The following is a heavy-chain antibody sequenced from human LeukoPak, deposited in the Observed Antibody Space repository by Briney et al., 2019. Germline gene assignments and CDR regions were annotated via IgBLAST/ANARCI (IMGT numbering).Heavy chain of an antibody. CDR1: GGSISSDY. CDR3: ARGRGYYYDTPFYY. CDR2: IHYSGST. J-gene: IGHJ4*02. V-gene: IGHV4-59*01. Sequence: PSETLSLTCTVSGGSISSDYWSWIRQPPGKGLAWIGYIHYSGSTNYNPSLKSRVTISVDTSKNQFSLKLSSVTAADTAVYYCARGRGYYYDTPFYYWGQGTLVTVSS. D-gene: IGHD3-22*01.